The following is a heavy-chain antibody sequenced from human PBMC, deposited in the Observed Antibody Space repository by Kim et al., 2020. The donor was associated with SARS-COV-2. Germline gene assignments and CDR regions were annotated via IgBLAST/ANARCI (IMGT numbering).Heavy chain of an antibody. CDR2: INHSGST. J-gene: IGHJ4*02. D-gene: IGHD3-3*01. Sequence: SETLSLTCAVYGGSFSGYYWSWIRQPPGKGLEWIGEINHSGSTNYNPSLKSRVTISVDTSKNQFSLKLSSVTAADTAVYYCARGAGFWSGYYWVYWGQGTLVTVS. V-gene: IGHV4-34*01. CDR1: GGSFSGYY. CDR3: ARGAGFWSGYYWVY.